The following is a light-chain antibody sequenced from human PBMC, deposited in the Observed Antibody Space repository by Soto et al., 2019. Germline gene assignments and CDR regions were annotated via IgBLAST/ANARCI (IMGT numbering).Light chain of an antibody. CDR3: QQYGFSPIS. J-gene: IGKJ5*01. CDR2: DAS. Sequence: EIVLTHSPGTLSLSPGERVTLSCRASQDIRSHLAWYQQKDGQAPRLLIYDASTRATGVPDRFSGSGSGPEYTLTITRLEPEDFAVYSCQQYGFSPISFGQGTRLEI. V-gene: IGKV3-20*01. CDR1: QDIRSH.